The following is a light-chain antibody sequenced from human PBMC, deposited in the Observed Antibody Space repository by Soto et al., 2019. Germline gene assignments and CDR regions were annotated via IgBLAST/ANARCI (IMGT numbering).Light chain of an antibody. V-gene: IGLV2-8*01. J-gene: IGLJ2*01. Sequence: QSALTQPPSASGSPGQSVTISCTGTSSDVGGYNYVSWYQHHPDKAPKLIIYEVYKRPSGVPDRFSGSKSGNTASLTVSGLQAENEAEYSSSAYAASDSFVVFGGGTKLTVL. CDR1: SSDVGGYNY. CDR3: SAYAASDSFVV. CDR2: EVY.